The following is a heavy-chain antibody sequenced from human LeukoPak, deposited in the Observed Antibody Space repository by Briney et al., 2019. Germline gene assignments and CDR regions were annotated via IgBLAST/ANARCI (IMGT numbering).Heavy chain of an antibody. Sequence: GGSLRLSCAASGFTFTAYGMTWVRQAPGKGLEWVSTISGSGDSTYYADFVKGRFTISRDNSKNTLYLQMNSLRVEDTAVYHCAKHLSQYDSSGYYYFDYWGQGTLVTVSS. CDR1: GFTFTAYG. CDR2: ISGSGDST. J-gene: IGHJ4*02. V-gene: IGHV3-23*01. CDR3: AKHLSQYDSSGYYYFDY. D-gene: IGHD3-22*01.